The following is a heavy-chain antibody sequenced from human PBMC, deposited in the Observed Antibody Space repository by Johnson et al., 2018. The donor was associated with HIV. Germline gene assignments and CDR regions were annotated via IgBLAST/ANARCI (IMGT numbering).Heavy chain of an antibody. D-gene: IGHD6-13*01. J-gene: IGHJ3*02. Sequence: QVQLVESGGGVVQPGRSLRLSCAASGFTLSAYGMHWVRQAPGKGLEWLAFIRYDGSNKYYADSVKGRFTISRDNSKNTLYLQMNSLRAEDTAVYYCAKDSGHSAAAGIHGAFDIWGQGTMVTVSS. CDR3: AKDSGHSAAAGIHGAFDI. CDR1: GFTLSAYG. V-gene: IGHV3-30*02. CDR2: IRYDGSNK.